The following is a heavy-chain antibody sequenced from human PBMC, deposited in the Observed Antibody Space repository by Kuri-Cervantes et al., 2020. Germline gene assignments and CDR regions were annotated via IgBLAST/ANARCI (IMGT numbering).Heavy chain of an antibody. J-gene: IGHJ4*02. D-gene: IGHD3-10*01. CDR3: AKNIRGDIINFFDY. CDR2: IKEDGSQR. Sequence: GESLKISCAASGFTFSNYWMSWVRQAPGKGLEWVAQIKEDGSQRYYVESLKGRFTISRDNAKNSLFLQINSLRVEDTAVYYCAKNIRGDIINFFDYWGQGTLVTVSS. V-gene: IGHV3-7*01. CDR1: GFTFSNYW.